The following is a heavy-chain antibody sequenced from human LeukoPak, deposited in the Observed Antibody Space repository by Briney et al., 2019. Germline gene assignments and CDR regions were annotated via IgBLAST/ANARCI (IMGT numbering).Heavy chain of an antibody. CDR1: GFTFSSYW. Sequence: GGSLRLSCAASGFTFSSYWMHWVRQAPGKGLVWVSRISDDGGHTFHADSVKGRFAMSRDNSKNTLYLQMNSLRAEGTGVYYCARVTGGYNLVDYWGQGTLVTVSS. CDR3: ARVTGGYNLVDY. CDR2: ISDDGGHT. V-gene: IGHV3-74*01. J-gene: IGHJ4*02. D-gene: IGHD5-24*01.